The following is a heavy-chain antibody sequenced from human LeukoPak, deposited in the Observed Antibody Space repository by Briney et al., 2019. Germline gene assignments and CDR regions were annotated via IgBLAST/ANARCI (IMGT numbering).Heavy chain of an antibody. CDR3: AGVPNYDFWSGYYYFNY. J-gene: IGHJ4*02. D-gene: IGHD3-3*01. CDR1: GFTFSDYF. V-gene: IGHV3-11*01. CDR2: ISMSGSTI. Sequence: GGSLRLSCAASGFTFSDYFMSWIRQAPGKGLECVSYISMSGSTIYYADSVKGRFTVSRDNAKNSLYLQMNSLRAEDTAVYYCAGVPNYDFWSGYYYFNYWGQGTLVTVSS.